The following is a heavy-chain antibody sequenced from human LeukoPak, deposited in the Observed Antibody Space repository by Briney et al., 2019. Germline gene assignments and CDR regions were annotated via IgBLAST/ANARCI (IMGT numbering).Heavy chain of an antibody. V-gene: IGHV1-3*01. Sequence: ASVKVSCKAFGYTFTSYAMHWVRQAPGQRLEWMGWINAGNGNTKYSQKFQGRVTITRDTSASTAYMELSSLRSEDTAVYYCARDRSYYDILTGDKHFDYWGQGTLVTVSS. CDR2: INAGNGNT. J-gene: IGHJ4*02. CDR3: ARDRSYYDILTGDKHFDY. CDR1: GYTFTSYA. D-gene: IGHD3-9*01.